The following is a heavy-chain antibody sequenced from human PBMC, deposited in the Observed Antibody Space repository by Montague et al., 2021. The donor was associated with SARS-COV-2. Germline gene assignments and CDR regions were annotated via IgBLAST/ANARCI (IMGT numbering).Heavy chain of an antibody. CDR1: GGSISSSSYY. Sequence: SETLSLTCTVSGGSISSSSYYWGWTRQPPGKGLEWIGEINHSGSTNYNPSLKSRVTISVDTSKNQFSLKLSSVTAADTAVYYCARGPHSLRYRYNWFDPWGQGTLVTVSS. J-gene: IGHJ5*02. CDR3: ARGPHSLRYRYNWFDP. D-gene: IGHD3-16*02. V-gene: IGHV4-39*07. CDR2: INHSGST.